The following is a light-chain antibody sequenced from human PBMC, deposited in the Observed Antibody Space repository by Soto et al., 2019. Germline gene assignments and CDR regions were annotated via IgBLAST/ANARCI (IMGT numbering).Light chain of an antibody. Sequence: DIQMTQSPSIVSASVGDRVTITCRASQRIDTWLAWYQQKPGTAPKLLIYKATTLQSGVPSRFSGSGSGTEFTLAISSMEPDDVATYYCQEYETFSPWTCGQGTKVEVK. CDR2: KAT. CDR1: QRIDTW. CDR3: QEYETFSPWT. V-gene: IGKV1-5*03. J-gene: IGKJ1*01.